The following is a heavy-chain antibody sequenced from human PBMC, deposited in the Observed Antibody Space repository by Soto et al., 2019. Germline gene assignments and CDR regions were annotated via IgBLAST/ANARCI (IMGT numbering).Heavy chain of an antibody. Sequence: SVKVSCKASRGTFSNYAITWVRQAPGRGREWMGGIIPIFGSPNYAPNFQGRVTFTAERSTSTAYMEMSSLTSEDTAVYYCAPPMASTSSSRIGYYHFGVDVWGQGTTVTVSS. V-gene: IGHV1-69*06. CDR2: IIPIFGSP. D-gene: IGHD6-6*01. J-gene: IGHJ6*02. CDR3: APPMASTSSSRIGYYHFGVDV. CDR1: RGTFSNYA.